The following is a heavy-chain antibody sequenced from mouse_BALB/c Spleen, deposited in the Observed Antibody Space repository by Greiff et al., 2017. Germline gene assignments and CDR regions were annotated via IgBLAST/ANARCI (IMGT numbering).Heavy chain of an antibody. D-gene: IGHD1-1*01. V-gene: IGHV3-2*02. CDR1: GYSITSDYA. CDR2: ISYSGST. CDR3: ALLRDAMDY. Sequence: DVQLQESGPGLVKPSQSLSLTCTVTGYSITSDYAWNWIRQFPGNKLEWMGYISYSGSTSYNPSLKSRISITRDTSKNQFFLQLNSVTTEDTATYYCALLRDAMDYWGQGTSVTVSS. J-gene: IGHJ4*01.